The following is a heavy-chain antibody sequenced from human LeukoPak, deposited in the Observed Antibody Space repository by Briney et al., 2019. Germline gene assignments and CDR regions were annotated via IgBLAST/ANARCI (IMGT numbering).Heavy chain of an antibody. V-gene: IGHV4-4*07. D-gene: IGHD4-17*01. Sequence: SETLSLTCTVSGVSISSYYWSWIRQPAGKGLEWIGRIYTSGSTYYNPSLKSRVTISVDTSKNQFSLKLSSVTAADTAVYYCARVPTVTFFDYWGQGTLVTVSS. CDR3: ARVPTVTFFDY. CDR2: IYTSGST. CDR1: GVSISSYY. J-gene: IGHJ4*02.